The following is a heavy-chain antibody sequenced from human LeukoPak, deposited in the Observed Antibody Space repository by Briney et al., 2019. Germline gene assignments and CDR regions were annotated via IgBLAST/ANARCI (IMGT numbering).Heavy chain of an antibody. Sequence: SVKVSCKASGGTFSSYAISWVRQAPGQGLEWMGGIIPIFGTANYAQKFQGRVTITADESTSTAYMELSSLRSEDTAVYYCARDLLATAASDYWGQGTLVTVSS. CDR2: IIPIFGTA. J-gene: IGHJ4*02. D-gene: IGHD2-15*01. CDR1: GGTFSSYA. CDR3: ARDLLATAASDY. V-gene: IGHV1-69*13.